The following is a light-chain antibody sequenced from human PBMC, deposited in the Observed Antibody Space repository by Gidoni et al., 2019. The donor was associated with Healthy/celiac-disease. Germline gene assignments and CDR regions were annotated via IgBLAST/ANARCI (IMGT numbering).Light chain of an antibody. CDR3: QQSYSTPFT. Sequence: DIQMTQSPSSLSASVGDRVTITCRASQSISSYLNWYQQKPGKAPKLLIYAASSLQSEVPSRFSGSGSGTDFTLTISSLQPADFATYYCQQSYSTPFTFGPGTKVDIK. V-gene: IGKV1-39*01. CDR2: AAS. J-gene: IGKJ3*01. CDR1: QSISSY.